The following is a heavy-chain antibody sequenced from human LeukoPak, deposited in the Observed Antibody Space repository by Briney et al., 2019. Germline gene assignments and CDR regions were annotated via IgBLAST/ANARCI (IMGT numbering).Heavy chain of an antibody. CDR2: IRYDGSNK. CDR1: GFTFSSYG. D-gene: IGHD6-13*01. V-gene: IGHV3-30*02. CDR3: AKDRYSSSWYYFDY. J-gene: IGHJ4*02. Sequence: GGSLRLSCAASGFTFSSYGMHWVRQAPGKGLEWVAFIRYDGSNKYYADSVKGRFTISRDNAKNSLYLQMNSLRAEDTALYYCAKDRYSSSWYYFDYWGQGTLVTASS.